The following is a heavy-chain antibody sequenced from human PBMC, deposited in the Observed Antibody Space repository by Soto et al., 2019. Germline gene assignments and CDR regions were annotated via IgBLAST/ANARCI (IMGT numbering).Heavy chain of an antibody. CDR3: AKDNTHCSGGSCYGCDS. D-gene: IGHD2-15*01. J-gene: IGHJ4*02. V-gene: IGHV3-30*18. Sequence: GGSLRLACAASGFTFSSYGMHWVRQAPGKGLEWVAVISYDGSNKYYADSVKGRFTISRDNSKNTLDLQMNSLRAEDTAVYYCAKDNTHCSGGSCYGCDSWGQGSLVTVSS. CDR1: GFTFSSYG. CDR2: ISYDGSNK.